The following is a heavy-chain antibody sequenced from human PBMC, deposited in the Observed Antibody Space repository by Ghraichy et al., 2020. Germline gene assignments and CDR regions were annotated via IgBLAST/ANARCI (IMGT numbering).Heavy chain of an antibody. CDR2: IRSKAYGGTT. J-gene: IGHJ6*03. CDR3: TRDSTLISGYDLTHRGGALPTYYYYYMDV. Sequence: GGSLRLSCTASGFTFGDYAMSWFRQAPGKGLEWVGFIRSKAYGGTTEYAASVKGRFTISRDDSKSIAYLQMNSLKTEDTAVYYCTRDSTLISGYDLTHRGGALPTYYYYYMDVWGKGTTVTVSS. CDR1: GFTFGDYA. D-gene: IGHD5-12*01. V-gene: IGHV3-49*03.